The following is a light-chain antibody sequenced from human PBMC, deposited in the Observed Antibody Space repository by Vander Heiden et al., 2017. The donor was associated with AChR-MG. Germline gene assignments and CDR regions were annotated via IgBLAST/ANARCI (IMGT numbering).Light chain of an antibody. V-gene: IGKV1-5*03. CDR1: QSISSW. J-gene: IGKJ1*01. Sequence: DIQMTQSPSTLSASVGDRVTITCRASQSISSWLAWYQQKPGKAPKLLIYMASTLKSGVPSRFSGSGSGTEFTLTISDLQPDDFATYYCQQYSSRWTFGQGTKVEIK. CDR3: QQYSSRWT. CDR2: MAS.